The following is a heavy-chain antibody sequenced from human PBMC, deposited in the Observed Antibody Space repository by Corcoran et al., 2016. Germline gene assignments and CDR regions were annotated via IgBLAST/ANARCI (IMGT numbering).Heavy chain of an antibody. J-gene: IGHJ4*02. CDR2: ISYDGSNK. Sequence: QVQLVESGGGVVQPGRSLRLSCAASGFIFSSYGMHWVRQAPGKGLEWVAVISYDGSNKYYADSVKGRFTISRDNSKNTLYLQMNSLRAEDTAVYYCAKDAPDGGNDYWGQGTLVTVSS. D-gene: IGHD2-15*01. CDR3: AKDAPDGGNDY. CDR1: GFIFSSYG. V-gene: IGHV3-30*18.